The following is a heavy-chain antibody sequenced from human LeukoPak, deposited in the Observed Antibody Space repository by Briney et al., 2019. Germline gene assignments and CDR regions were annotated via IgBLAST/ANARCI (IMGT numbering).Heavy chain of an antibody. V-gene: IGHV4-4*09. D-gene: IGHD3-3*01. J-gene: IGHJ6*03. CDR3: ARQTSLEWSYYYYYYMDV. CDR1: GDSISSYY. CDR2: IYTSGGT. Sequence: SETLSLTCTVSGDSISSYYWSWIRQPPGKGLEWIGYIYTSGGTNYIPSLKGRVTTSVDTSKNQFSLKLSSVTAADTAVYYCARQTSLEWSYYYYYYMDVWGKGTTVTVSS.